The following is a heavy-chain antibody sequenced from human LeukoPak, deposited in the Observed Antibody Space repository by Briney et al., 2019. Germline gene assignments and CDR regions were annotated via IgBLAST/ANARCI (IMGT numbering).Heavy chain of an antibody. D-gene: IGHD2-15*01. J-gene: IGHJ4*02. CDR1: GFSLSTSGVG. CDR2: IYWDDDK. CDR3: AHRQFYCSGGSCSYYFDY. V-gene: IGHV2-5*02. Sequence: SGPTLVKPTQTLTLTCTFSGFSLSTSGVGVGWIRQPPGKALEWLALIYWDDDKRYSPSLKSRLTITKDTSKNQVVLTMTNMDPVDTDTYYCAHRQFYCSGGSCSYYFDYWGQGTLVTVSS.